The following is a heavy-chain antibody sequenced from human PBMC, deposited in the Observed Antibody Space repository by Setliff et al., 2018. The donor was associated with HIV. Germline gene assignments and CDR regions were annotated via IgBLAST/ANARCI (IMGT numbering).Heavy chain of an antibody. J-gene: IGHJ4*02. V-gene: IGHV4-39*07. CDR2: INHSGGA. D-gene: IGHD1-1*01. CDR3: ARRGWNGYKSFED. CDR1: GGSISSSSSY. Sequence: SETLSLTCTVSGGSISSSSSYWGWIRQSPGKGLEWIGEINHSGGANYNPSLKRRVTMSVDTSKNQISLNVRSVTAADTAVYYCARRGWNGYKSFEDWGQGTQVTVSS.